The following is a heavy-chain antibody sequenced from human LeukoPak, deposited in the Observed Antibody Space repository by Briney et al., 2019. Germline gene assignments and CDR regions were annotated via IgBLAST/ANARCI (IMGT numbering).Heavy chain of an antibody. CDR1: GFTFSSSW. CDR2: VSTDGSTT. Sequence: PGGSLRLSCAASGFTFSSSWMHWVRQAAGKGLEWVSHVSTDGSTTAFAASVKGRFTISRDNAKNTVYLQMNSLRAEDTAVYYCARSIGYGAPWGQGTLVTVSS. V-gene: IGHV3-74*01. J-gene: IGHJ5*02. CDR3: ARSIGYGAP. D-gene: IGHD5-18*01.